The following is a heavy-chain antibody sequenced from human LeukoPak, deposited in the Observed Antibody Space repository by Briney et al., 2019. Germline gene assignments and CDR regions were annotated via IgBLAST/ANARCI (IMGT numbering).Heavy chain of an antibody. CDR2: ISGSGDNT. V-gene: IGHV3-23*01. Sequence: GGSLRLSCAASGFTFSSYAMSWVRQAPGKGREWVSGISGSGDNTYYADSVKGRFTISRDNSKNTLYVQVNSLGTEDTAAYYCAKGSYYDSSGSFYFDYWGQGTLVTVSS. D-gene: IGHD3-22*01. J-gene: IGHJ4*02. CDR1: GFTFSSYA. CDR3: AKGSYYDSSGSFYFDY.